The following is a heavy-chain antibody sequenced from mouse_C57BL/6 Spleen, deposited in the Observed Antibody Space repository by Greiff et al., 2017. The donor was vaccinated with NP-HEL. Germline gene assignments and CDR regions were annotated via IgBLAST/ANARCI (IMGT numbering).Heavy chain of an antibody. CDR3: ARENYGNPAWFAY. CDR2: ISYDGSN. CDR1: GYSITSGYY. D-gene: IGHD2-1*01. Sequence: EVQLQESGPGLVKPSQSLSLTCSVTGYSITSGYYWNWIRQFPGNKLEWMGYISYDGSNNSNPSLKNRISITRDTSKNQFFLKLNSVTTEDTATYYCARENYGNPAWFAYWGQGTLVTVSA. V-gene: IGHV3-6*01. J-gene: IGHJ3*01.